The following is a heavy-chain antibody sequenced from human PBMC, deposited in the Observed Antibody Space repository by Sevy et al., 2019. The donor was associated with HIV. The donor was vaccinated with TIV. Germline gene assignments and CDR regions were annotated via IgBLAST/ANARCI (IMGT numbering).Heavy chain of an antibody. V-gene: IGHV3-48*02. CDR1: GFTFSHHN. D-gene: IGHD7-27*01. CDR2: ISKSGSTT. CDR3: AREENRELGTIPLDS. J-gene: IGHJ4*02. Sequence: GGSLRLSCAASGFTFSHHNMNWVHQAPGKGLEWISYISKSGSTTYFADSVRGRFTISRDNAKNSLFLEMHSLTDEDTAVYYCAREENRELGTIPLDSWGRGIPVTVSS.